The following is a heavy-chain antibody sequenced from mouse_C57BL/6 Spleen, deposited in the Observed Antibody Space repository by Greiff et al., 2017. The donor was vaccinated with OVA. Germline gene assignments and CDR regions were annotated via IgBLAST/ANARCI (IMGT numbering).Heavy chain of an antibody. V-gene: IGHV1-26*01. CDR1: GYTFTGYW. CDR2: INPGSGGT. Sequence: VQLQQPGPELVKPGASVKMSCKASGYTFTGYWMNWVKQRHGKSLEWIGDINPGSGGTSYNEKFKGKAKLTVDKSSSTAYMELSSLTSEDSAVYYCTRYSGTGPFAYWGQGTLVTVSA. J-gene: IGHJ3*01. D-gene: IGHD6-1*01. CDR3: TRYSGTGPFAY.